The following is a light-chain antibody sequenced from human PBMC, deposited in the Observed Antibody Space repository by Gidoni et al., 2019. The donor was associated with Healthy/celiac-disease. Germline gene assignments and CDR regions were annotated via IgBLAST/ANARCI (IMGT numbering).Light chain of an antibody. CDR1: QDISNY. V-gene: IGKV1-33*01. CDR3: QQYDNLPT. Sequence: DIQMTQSPSSLSASVGDRVTITCQASQDISNYLNWYQQKPGKAPKLLIYDASKLETGVPSRFSGSGSGTDFTFTISSLQPEDIATYYCQQYDNLPTFXXXTRLEIK. J-gene: IGKJ5*01. CDR2: DAS.